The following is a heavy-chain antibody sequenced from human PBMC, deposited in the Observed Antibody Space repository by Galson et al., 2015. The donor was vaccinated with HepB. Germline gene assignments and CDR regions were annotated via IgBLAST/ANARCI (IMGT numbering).Heavy chain of an antibody. CDR1: GFTFISYA. J-gene: IGHJ4*02. D-gene: IGHD3-22*01. CDR3: AKDRQYYYDSSGYYGLDC. Sequence: SLRLSCAASGFTFISYAMSWVRQAPGKGLEWVSAISGSGGTTYYADSVKGRFTISIDNSENTLFRQINTLRAEDTVVYYCAKDRQYYYDSSGYYGLDCWGQGTLFTVSS. CDR2: ISGSGGTT. V-gene: IGHV3-23*01.